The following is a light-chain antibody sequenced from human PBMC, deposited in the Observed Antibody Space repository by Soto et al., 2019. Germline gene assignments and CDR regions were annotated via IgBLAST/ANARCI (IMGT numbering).Light chain of an antibody. CDR2: ATS. J-gene: IGKJ1*01. CDR3: QQSDSTPPWT. V-gene: IGKV1-39*01. CDR1: QSISKY. Sequence: DIQMTQSPSSLSASVGDRVTITCRASQSISKYLSWFQQKPGKAPKLLIYATSSLQSGVPSRFSGSGSVTDFTLTISSLQPEDFATYYCQQSDSTPPWTFGQGTKVEIK.